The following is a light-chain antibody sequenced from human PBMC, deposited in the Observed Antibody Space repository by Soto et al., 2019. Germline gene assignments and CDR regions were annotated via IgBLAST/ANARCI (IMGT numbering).Light chain of an antibody. CDR1: SGHNNYA. V-gene: IGLV4-69*01. CDR3: QTWGSGIVV. J-gene: IGLJ2*01. CDR2: LNSDGSH. Sequence: QSVLTQSPSASASLGASVKLTCTLSSGHNNYAIAWHQQQSEKGPRYLMKLNSDGSHSKGDGIPDRFSGSSSGAERYLTISSLQSEDEADYYCQTWGSGIVVFGGGTQLTVL.